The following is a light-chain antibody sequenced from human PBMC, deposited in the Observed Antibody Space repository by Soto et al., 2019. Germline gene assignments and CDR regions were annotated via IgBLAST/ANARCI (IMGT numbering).Light chain of an antibody. CDR2: GAS. CDR3: QQYNNWPPLS. Sequence: EILMTQSPSNLTASLVEIATLSCRAGQNIHTNLAWYQQKPGQAPRLLIYGASTRATGIPARFSGSGSGTEFTLTVSRLQSEDFAVYYCQQYNNWPPLSFGGGTKVDIK. J-gene: IGKJ4*01. CDR1: QNIHTN. V-gene: IGKV3-15*01.